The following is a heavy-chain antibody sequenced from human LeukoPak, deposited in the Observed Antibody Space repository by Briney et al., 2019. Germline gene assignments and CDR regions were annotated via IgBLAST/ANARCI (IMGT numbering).Heavy chain of an antibody. J-gene: IGHJ4*02. Sequence: GGSPRLSCAASGFTFSSYTMNWVRQAPGKGLEWVSFISGSSSYIYYADSVKGRFTISRDNAKNSLYLQMSSLRAEDTAVYYCARDKVGSTVVVPAFDYWGQGTLVTVSS. CDR1: GFTFSSYT. CDR2: ISGSSSYI. V-gene: IGHV3-21*01. D-gene: IGHD2-2*01. CDR3: ARDKVGSTVVVPAFDY.